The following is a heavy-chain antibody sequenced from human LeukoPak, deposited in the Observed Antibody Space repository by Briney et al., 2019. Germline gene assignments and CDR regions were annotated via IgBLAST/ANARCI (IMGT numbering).Heavy chain of an antibody. CDR2: INHSGST. CDR3: ARVGNSLDY. CDR1: GGSFSGYY. D-gene: IGHD1/OR15-1a*01. Sequence: SETLSLTCAVYGGSFSGYYWSWIRQPPGKGLEWIGEINHSGSTNYNPSLKSRVTISVDTSKNQFSLKLSSVTAAGTAVYYCARVGNSLDYWGQGTLVTVSS. J-gene: IGHJ4*02. V-gene: IGHV4-34*01.